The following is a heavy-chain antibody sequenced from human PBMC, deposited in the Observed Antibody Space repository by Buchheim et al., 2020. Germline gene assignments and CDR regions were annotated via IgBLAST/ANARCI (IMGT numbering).Heavy chain of an antibody. CDR3: ASLFYDVVTSQIR. D-gene: IGHD3-3*01. Sequence: EVQLVESGGDLVQPGGSLSLSCAASGFTFSTYSMNWVRQAPGKGLEWISYISSSSTTIYYADSVKGRFTIPRDNARNSLYLQMNSLRAEDTAVYYCASLFYDVVTSQIRWGQGTL. V-gene: IGHV3-48*01. CDR1: GFTFSTYS. CDR2: ISSSSTTI. J-gene: IGHJ4*02.